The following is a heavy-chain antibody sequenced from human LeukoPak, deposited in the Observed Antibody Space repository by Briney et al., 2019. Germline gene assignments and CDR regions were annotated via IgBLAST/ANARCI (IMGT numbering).Heavy chain of an antibody. Sequence: SVTLSLTCSVSGASITTYYWSWIRQPPGKGLEWIGYVHYSGTIDYNPSLMSRVTISVDTSNNQFSLRLSSVTAADTAVYFCARGHKGLEVWGQGATVTVSS. CDR3: ARGHKGLEV. CDR2: VHYSGTI. J-gene: IGHJ6*02. V-gene: IGHV4-59*01. CDR1: GASITTYY.